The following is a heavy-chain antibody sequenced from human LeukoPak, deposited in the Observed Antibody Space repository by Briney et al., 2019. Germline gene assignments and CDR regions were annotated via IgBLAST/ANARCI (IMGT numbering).Heavy chain of an antibody. CDR3: ARSSMFRGVTVDY. V-gene: IGHV4-39*01. Sequence: SETLSLTCTVSGGSVNSSSYYWGWIRQPPGKALEWIGSIYHSGYTYYNPSLKSRVTISIDTSKNQFSLKLSSVTAADTAVYYCARSSMFRGVTVDYWGQGTLVTVSS. D-gene: IGHD3-10*01. CDR2: IYHSGYT. CDR1: GGSVNSSSYY. J-gene: IGHJ4*02.